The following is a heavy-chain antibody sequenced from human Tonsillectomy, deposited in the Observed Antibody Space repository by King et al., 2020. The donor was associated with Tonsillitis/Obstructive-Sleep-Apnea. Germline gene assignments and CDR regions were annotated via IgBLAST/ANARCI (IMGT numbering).Heavy chain of an antibody. CDR3: ARGPLRFWSSYPNWLDP. J-gene: IGHJ5*02. V-gene: IGHV1-18*01. CDR1: GYIFTNYG. D-gene: IGHD3-16*02. CDR2: ITTYNGAT. Sequence: QLVQSGHEVKKPGASVMVSCEASGYIFTNYGIVWVRQAPGQGLQWMGWITTYNGATDYAPNFQDRVTMTADTSTTTAYMELRSLRSDDTAVYYCARGPLRFWSSYPNWLDPWGQGTLVIVSA.